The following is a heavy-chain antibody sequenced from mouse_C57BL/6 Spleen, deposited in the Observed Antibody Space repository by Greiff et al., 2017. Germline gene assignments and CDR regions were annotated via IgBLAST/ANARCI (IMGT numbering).Heavy chain of an antibody. CDR2: IYPGDGDT. Sequence: VQRVESGPELVKPGASVKISCKASGYAFSSSWMNWVKQRPGKGLEWIGRIYPGDGDTNYNGKFKGKATLTADKSSSTAYMQLSSLTSEDSAVYFCARGGDSSAKFDYWGQGTTLTVSS. V-gene: IGHV1-82*01. CDR1: GYAFSSSW. CDR3: ARGGDSSAKFDY. D-gene: IGHD3-2*02. J-gene: IGHJ2*01.